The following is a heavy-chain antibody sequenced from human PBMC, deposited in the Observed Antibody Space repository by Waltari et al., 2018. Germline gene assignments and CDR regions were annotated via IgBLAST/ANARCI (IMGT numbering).Heavy chain of an antibody. CDR1: GGSISSSSYY. Sequence: QLQLQESGPGLVKPSETLSLTCTVSGGSISSSSYYWGWIRQPPGKGLEWIGSIYYSGSTYYIPSLKSRVTIAVDTSKNQFSLKLSSVTAADTAVYYCARVGYYDSSGYIYYFDYWGQGTLVTVSS. D-gene: IGHD3-22*01. J-gene: IGHJ4*02. CDR3: ARVGYYDSSGYIYYFDY. CDR2: IYYSGST. V-gene: IGHV4-39*07.